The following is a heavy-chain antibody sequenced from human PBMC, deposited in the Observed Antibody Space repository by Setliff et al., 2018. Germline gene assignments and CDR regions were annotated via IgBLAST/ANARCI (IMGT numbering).Heavy chain of an antibody. J-gene: IGHJ1*01. Sequence: GESLTISCAASGFTFRGFAMHWVRQAPGKGLEWVAFIRHDESDIYYTNSVKGRFTVSRDNSKNTLYLQMNILRPEDTALYYCVRDSSADYYDIDYFKYWGQGALVTVSS. CDR2: IRHDESDI. CDR1: GFTFRGFA. CDR3: VRDSSADYYDIDYFKY. V-gene: IGHV3-30*02. D-gene: IGHD2-21*02.